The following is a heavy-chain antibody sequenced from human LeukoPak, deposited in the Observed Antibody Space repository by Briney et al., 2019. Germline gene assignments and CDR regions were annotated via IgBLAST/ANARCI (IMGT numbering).Heavy chain of an antibody. Sequence: SETLSLTCTVAGGSISGVYWNWIRQPPRKGLEWVGYIHTSGSTSFNPSLKSRLSFSIDTSKNQVSLRLSSVTATDTAVYYCTRRRGGWGEGEFDFWGQGIPVTVST. CDR3: TRRRGGWGEGEFDF. CDR2: IHTSGST. D-gene: IGHD3-16*01. V-gene: IGHV4-4*09. J-gene: IGHJ4*02. CDR1: GGSISGVY.